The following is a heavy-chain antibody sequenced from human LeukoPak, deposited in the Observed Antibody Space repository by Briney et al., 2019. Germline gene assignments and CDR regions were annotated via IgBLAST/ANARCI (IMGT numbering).Heavy chain of an antibody. CDR1: GFTFSRYW. CDR3: AREPPPPIYCSGGSCYSDYYGMDV. CDR2: IKQDGSEK. Sequence: GGSLRLSCAASGFTFSRYWMSWVRQAPGKGLEWVANIKQDGSEKYYVDSVKGRFTISRDNAKNSLYLQMNSLRAEDTAVYYCAREPPPPIYCSGGSCYSDYYGMDVWGQGTTVTVSS. V-gene: IGHV3-7*01. D-gene: IGHD2-15*01. J-gene: IGHJ6*02.